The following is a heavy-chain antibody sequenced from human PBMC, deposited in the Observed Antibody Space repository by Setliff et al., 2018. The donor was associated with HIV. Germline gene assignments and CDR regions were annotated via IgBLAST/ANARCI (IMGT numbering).Heavy chain of an antibody. J-gene: IGHJ6*02. V-gene: IGHV4-30-4*08. CDR3: ARGQIVGTNYYYYGMDV. CDR2: IYYSGST. D-gene: IGHD3-22*01. CDR1: GGSISSGDYY. Sequence: PSETLSLTCTVSGGSISSGDYYWSWIRQPPGKGLEWIGYIYYSGSTYYNPSLKSRVTISVDTSKNQFPLKLSSVTAADTAVYYCARGQIVGTNYYYYGMDVWGQGTTVTVSS.